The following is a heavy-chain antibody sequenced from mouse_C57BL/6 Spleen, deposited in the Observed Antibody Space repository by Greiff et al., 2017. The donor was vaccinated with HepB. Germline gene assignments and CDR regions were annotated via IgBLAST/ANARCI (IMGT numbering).Heavy chain of an antibody. CDR3: ARMDYSIYWYFDV. V-gene: IGHV2-2*01. D-gene: IGHD2-5*01. CDR2: LWSGGST. CDR1: GFSLTSYG. Sequence: QVQLKESGPGLVQPSQSLSITCTVSGFSLTSYGVHWVRQSPGKGLEWLGVLWSGGSTDYNAAFISRLSISKDNSKSQVFFKMNSLQADDTAIYYCARMDYSIYWYFDVWGTGTTVTVSS. J-gene: IGHJ1*03.